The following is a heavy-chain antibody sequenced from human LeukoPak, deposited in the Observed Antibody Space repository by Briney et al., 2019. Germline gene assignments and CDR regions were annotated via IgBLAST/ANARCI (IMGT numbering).Heavy chain of an antibody. CDR1: GGSISSYY. V-gene: IGHV4-4*07. Sequence: SETLSLTCTVSGGSISSYYWSWIRQPAGKGLEWIGRIYTSGSTNYNPSLKSRVTMSVDTSKNQFSLKLSSVTAADTAVYYCASGSALTTETQAPDYWGQGTLVTVSS. CDR3: ASGSALTTETQAPDY. J-gene: IGHJ4*02. CDR2: IYTSGST. D-gene: IGHD4-17*01.